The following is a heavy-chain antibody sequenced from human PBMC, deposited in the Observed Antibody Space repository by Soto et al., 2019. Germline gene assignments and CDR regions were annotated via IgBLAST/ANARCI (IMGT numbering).Heavy chain of an antibody. CDR3: ARVPDY. CDR1: GGSISSGGYS. CDR2: MYHSGST. D-gene: IGHD2-2*01. J-gene: IGHJ4*02. V-gene: IGHV4-30-2*01. Sequence: PSETLGLTCGVSGGSISSGGYSLSWIRQPPVKGLEWIGYMYHSGSTYYNPSLKSRVTISIDRSKNQFSLKLSSVTAADTAVYYCARVPDYWGQGILVTVSS.